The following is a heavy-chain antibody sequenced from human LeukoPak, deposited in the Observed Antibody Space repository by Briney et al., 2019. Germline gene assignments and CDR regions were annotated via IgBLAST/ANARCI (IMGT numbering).Heavy chain of an antibody. D-gene: IGHD3-22*01. Sequence: SETLSLTCTVSGGSISGYYWSWIRQSPGKGLVWIGYMYYSGSTNYNPSLKSRVTISIDVSKNQFSLTLSSVTAADTALYYCARHFTYYYDSSGYPRDAFDIWGQGTMVTVSS. CDR2: MYYSGST. CDR3: ARHFTYYYDSSGYPRDAFDI. CDR1: GGSISGYY. V-gene: IGHV4-59*08. J-gene: IGHJ3*02.